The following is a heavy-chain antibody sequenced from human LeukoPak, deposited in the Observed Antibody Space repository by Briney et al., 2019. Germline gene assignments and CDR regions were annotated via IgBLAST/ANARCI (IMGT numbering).Heavy chain of an antibody. V-gene: IGHV2-5*02. Sequence: ESGPTLVKPTQTLTLTCSCSGFSVNTDGVGVGWIRQPPGKALEWLALIFWDGDKRYNPSLKSRLTITKDTSENQVVLTMTNMDPVDTATYFCTHSLRRGRCSGGSCYYFDYWGQGALVTVSS. D-gene: IGHD2-15*01. CDR2: IFWDGDK. CDR3: THSLRRGRCSGGSCYYFDY. J-gene: IGHJ4*02. CDR1: GFSVNTDGVG.